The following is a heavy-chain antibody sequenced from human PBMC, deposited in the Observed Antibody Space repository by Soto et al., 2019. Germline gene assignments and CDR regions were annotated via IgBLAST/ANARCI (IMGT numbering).Heavy chain of an antibody. CDR1: GFTFTSYA. V-gene: IGHV3-23*01. CDR2: ISGPGGST. CDR3: ARNEYYCSGSYYFDY. Sequence: EVQLLESGGGLVQPGGSLRLSCAASGFTFTSYAMSWVRQAPGKGLEWVSAISGPGGSTYSADSVKGRFTISRDNSKNTLYLQMSSLRAEDTAVYYCARNEYYCSGSYYFDYWGQGTLVTVS. D-gene: IGHD3-10*01. J-gene: IGHJ4*02.